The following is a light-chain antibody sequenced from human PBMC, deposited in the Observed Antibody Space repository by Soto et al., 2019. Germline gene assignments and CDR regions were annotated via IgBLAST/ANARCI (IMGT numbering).Light chain of an antibody. CDR2: EES. CDR3: QKVKSYPRT. J-gene: IGKJ4*01. Sequence: DIHLTQAPSSLSASVGDRVTITCRASQAITNNLAWYQQKPWNPPRLLIYEESTLHSGVPSRLSGRKVGTLFILTIVSRQPEDFATYYCQKVKSYPRTFGGGTKVEIK. V-gene: IGKV1-9*01. CDR1: QAITNN.